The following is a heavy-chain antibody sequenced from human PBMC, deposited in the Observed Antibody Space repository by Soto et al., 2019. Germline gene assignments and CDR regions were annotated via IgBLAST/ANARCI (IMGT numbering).Heavy chain of an antibody. J-gene: IGHJ5*02. V-gene: IGHV6-1*01. CDR2: TYYRSKWYN. CDR3: AREWGIYCSGGSCYIEGANWFDP. CDR1: GDSVSSNSAA. Sequence: SQTLSLTCAISGDSVSSNSAAWNWIRQSPSRGLEWLGRTYYRSKWYNDYAVSVKSRVTINPDTSKNQFSLQLNSVTPEDTAVYYCAREWGIYCSGGSCYIEGANWFDPWGQGTLVTVSS. D-gene: IGHD2-15*01.